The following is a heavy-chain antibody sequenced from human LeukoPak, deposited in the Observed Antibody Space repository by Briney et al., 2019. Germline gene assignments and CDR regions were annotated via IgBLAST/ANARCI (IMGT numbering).Heavy chain of an antibody. CDR1: GDSISSGPYY. V-gene: IGHV4-61*10. J-gene: IGHJ4*02. Sequence: PSESLSLTCTVSGDSISSGPYYWSWIRQPAGKGPEWIGQIYSTGSTHYNPSLKSRVTISVDTSKNQFSLKLSSVTAADTAVYYCASGAGAVAPIWGQGTLVTVSS. D-gene: IGHD6-19*01. CDR3: ASGAGAVAPI. CDR2: IYSTGST.